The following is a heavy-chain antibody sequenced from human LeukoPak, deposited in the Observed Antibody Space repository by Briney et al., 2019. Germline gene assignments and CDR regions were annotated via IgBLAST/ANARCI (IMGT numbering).Heavy chain of an antibody. CDR2: IYYSGST. Sequence: SETLSLTCTDSGGSISSGDYYWSWIRQPPGKGLEWIGYIYYSGSTYYNPSLKSRVTISVDTSKNQFSLKLSSVTAADTAVYYCARKYYYDSSGYYYDYWGQGTLVTVSS. J-gene: IGHJ4*02. CDR1: GGSISSGDYY. CDR3: ARKYYYDSSGYYYDY. D-gene: IGHD3-22*01. V-gene: IGHV4-30-4*08.